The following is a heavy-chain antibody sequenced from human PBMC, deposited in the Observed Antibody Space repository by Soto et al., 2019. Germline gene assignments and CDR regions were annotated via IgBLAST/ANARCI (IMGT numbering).Heavy chain of an antibody. J-gene: IGHJ4*02. Sequence: ESLRLSCAASIFTFSNYWMSWVRQAPGKGLEWVANINQDGSEKYYVDSVKGRFTISRDNAKNSLYLQMNSLRAEDTAVYFCARDFHYLDSRGYYYFDYWGQGTLVTVSS. D-gene: IGHD3-22*01. CDR3: ARDFHYLDSRGYYYFDY. CDR2: INQDGSEK. CDR1: IFTFSNYW. V-gene: IGHV3-7*01.